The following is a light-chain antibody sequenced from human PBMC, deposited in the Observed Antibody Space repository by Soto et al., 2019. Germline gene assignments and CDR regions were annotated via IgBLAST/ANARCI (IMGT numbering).Light chain of an antibody. Sequence: DIQMTQSPSTLSVSVVDRVTITCRASQTISSWLAWYQQKPGKAPKILIYKASTLKSGVPSRFSGSGSGTEFTLTISSLQPDDFATYYCQHYNSYSEAFGQGTKVDIK. CDR3: QHYNSYSEA. CDR1: QTISSW. J-gene: IGKJ1*01. CDR2: KAS. V-gene: IGKV1-5*03.